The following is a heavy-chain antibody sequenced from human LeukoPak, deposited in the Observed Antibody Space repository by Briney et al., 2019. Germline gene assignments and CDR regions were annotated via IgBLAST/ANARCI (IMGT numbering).Heavy chain of an antibody. CDR3: ARANNSSWHN. D-gene: IGHD6-13*01. Sequence: GGSLRLSCATSGFTFSSNWMSWVRHAPGRGLGWVANIKPDGSAEYYAASVKGRFTVSRDNAKNSLYLQMNSLRVEDTAVYYCARANNSSWHNWGQGTLVTVSS. J-gene: IGHJ4*02. CDR2: IKPDGSAE. CDR1: GFTFSSNW. V-gene: IGHV3-7*01.